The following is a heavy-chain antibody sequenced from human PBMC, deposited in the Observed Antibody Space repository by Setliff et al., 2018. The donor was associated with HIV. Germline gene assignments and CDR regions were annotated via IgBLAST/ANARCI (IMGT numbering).Heavy chain of an antibody. D-gene: IGHD1-26*01. V-gene: IGHV1-18*01. CDR3: ARLHRIVGATTPAFDI. CDR2: ISAYNGNT. J-gene: IGHJ3*02. Sequence: ASVKVSCKASGYTFTSYGISWVRQAPGQGLEWMGWISAYNGNTNYAQKLQGRVTMTTDTSTSTAYMELRSLRSDDTAVYYCARLHRIVGATTPAFDIWGQGTMGTVS. CDR1: GYTFTSYG.